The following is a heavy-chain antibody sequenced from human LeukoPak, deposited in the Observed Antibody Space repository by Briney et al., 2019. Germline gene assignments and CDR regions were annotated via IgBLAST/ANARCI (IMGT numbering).Heavy chain of an antibody. Sequence: SETLSLTCTVSGGSISTYYWSWIRQPPGKGLEWVGYIYYSGSTNYNPSLKSRVTISVDTSKNQFSLKLSSVTAADTAVYYCARGQGAIAVAGRSWFDPWGQGTLVTVSS. V-gene: IGHV4-59*12. D-gene: IGHD6-19*01. J-gene: IGHJ5*02. CDR3: ARGQGAIAVAGRSWFDP. CDR1: GGSISTYY. CDR2: IYYSGST.